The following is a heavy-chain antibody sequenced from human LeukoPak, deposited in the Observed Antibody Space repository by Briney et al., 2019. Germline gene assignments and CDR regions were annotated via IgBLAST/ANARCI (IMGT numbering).Heavy chain of an antibody. CDR2: ISYDGSNK. CDR1: EFSFSTYA. J-gene: IGHJ4*02. CDR3: ARGDTMTLDY. Sequence: TGGSLRLSCAASEFSFSTYAMHWVRQAPGKGLEWVAVISYDGSNKYYADSVKGRFTISRDNSKNTLYLQMNSLRAEDTAVYYCARGDTMTLDYWGQGTLVTVSS. D-gene: IGHD3-22*01. V-gene: IGHV3-30-3*01.